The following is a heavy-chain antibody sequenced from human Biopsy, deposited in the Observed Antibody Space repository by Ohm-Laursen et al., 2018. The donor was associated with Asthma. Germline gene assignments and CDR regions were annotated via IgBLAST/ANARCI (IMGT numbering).Heavy chain of an antibody. CDR2: IYSGGTS. J-gene: IGHJ4*02. V-gene: IGHV3-53*01. D-gene: IGHD3-22*01. CDR3: ARGDSSNWSHYYFDY. CDR1: GFTFGAFW. Sequence: GSLRLSCSASGFTFGAFWMSWVRQAPGKGLEWVSVIYSGGTSHTADSVRGRFTISRDYSKNTLYLQMHSLRAEDTAVYYCARGDSSNWSHYYFDYWGQGTLVTVSS.